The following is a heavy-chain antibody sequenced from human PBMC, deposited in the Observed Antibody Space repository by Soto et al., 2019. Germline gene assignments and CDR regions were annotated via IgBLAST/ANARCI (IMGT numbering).Heavy chain of an antibody. D-gene: IGHD4-17*01. V-gene: IGHV3-48*03. J-gene: IGHJ6*02. Sequence: GESLKISCAASGFAFRIYEMTWVRQAPGKVLEWISYIDNSGTATYYADSVKGRFTISRDNARNSLYLQMNSLTAEDTAVYYCARDGYGDPYFYYGMDVWVQGTTVT. CDR2: IDNSGTAT. CDR1: GFAFRIYE. CDR3: ARDGYGDPYFYYGMDV.